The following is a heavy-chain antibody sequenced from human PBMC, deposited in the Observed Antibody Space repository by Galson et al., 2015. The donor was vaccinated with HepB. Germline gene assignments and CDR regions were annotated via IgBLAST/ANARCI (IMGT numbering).Heavy chain of an antibody. J-gene: IGHJ4*02. D-gene: IGHD5-18*01. CDR2: ISYDGSNK. CDR3: ASIFSFPGNSYGYPFDY. Sequence: SLRLSCAASEFTFNNYAMHWVRQAPGRGLEWVAIISYDGSNKYYAEFVKGRFAISRDNSKNTLFLQMNSLRAEDTAVYYCASIFSFPGNSYGYPFDYWGQGTLVTVSS. CDR1: EFTFNNYA. V-gene: IGHV3-30*09.